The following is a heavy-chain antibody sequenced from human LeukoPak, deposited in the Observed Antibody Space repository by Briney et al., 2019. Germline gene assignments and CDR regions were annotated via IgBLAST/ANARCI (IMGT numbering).Heavy chain of an antibody. J-gene: IGHJ6*02. D-gene: IGHD2-8*01. V-gene: IGHV4-59*01. CDR2: IYYSGST. CDR3: ARVLMGYTNGSPDGNYYYGMDV. Sequence: PSETLSLTCTVSGASITTYYWSWIRQPPGKGLEWIGYIYYSGSTNYNPSLRTRLIISIDTSKNQFSLKLRSVTAADTAVYYCARVLMGYTNGSPDGNYYYGMDVWGQGTTVTVSS. CDR1: GASITTYY.